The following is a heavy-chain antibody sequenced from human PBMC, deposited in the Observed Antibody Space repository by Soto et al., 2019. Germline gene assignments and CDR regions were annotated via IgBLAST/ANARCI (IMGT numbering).Heavy chain of an antibody. D-gene: IGHD5-12*01. CDR1: GDSLSRRGFY. J-gene: IGHJ4*02. V-gene: IGHV4-31*03. CDR2: ISYSGAT. CDR3: ARQSTITGNYYSDY. Sequence: TSETLSLTCPVSGDSLSRRGFYWNWIRHLPGKGLEWIGYISYSGATYYSPSLKSRLTISMDTSKNHFSLNLTSVTAADTAIYYCARQSTITGNYYSDYWGPGTLVTVSS.